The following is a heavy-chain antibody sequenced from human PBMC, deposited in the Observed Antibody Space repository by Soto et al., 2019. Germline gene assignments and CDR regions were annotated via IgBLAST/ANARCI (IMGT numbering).Heavy chain of an antibody. V-gene: IGHV3-64*01. J-gene: IGHJ6*03. CDR2: ISSKGGST. D-gene: IGHD3-9*01. CDR3: ARVPGYDFLTGHHTTYYYMDV. CDR1: GFTFSSYA. Sequence: PGGSLRLSCAASGFTFSSYAMHWVRQAPGKGLEYVSAISSKGGSTYYGNSVKGRFTISRDNSKNTLYLQMGSLRAEDMAVYYCARVPGYDFLTGHHTTYYYMDVWGKGTTVTVSS.